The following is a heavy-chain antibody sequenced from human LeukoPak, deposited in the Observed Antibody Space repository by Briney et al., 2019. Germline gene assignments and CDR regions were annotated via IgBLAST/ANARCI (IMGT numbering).Heavy chain of an antibody. CDR3: ARYSGTFSNSYFDC. D-gene: IGHD1-26*01. CDR2: IYSGRST. V-gene: IGHV3-66*01. J-gene: IGHJ4*02. Sequence: GGSLRLSCAASGFTFDEYGMTWVRQAPGKGLEWVSLIYSGRSTYYADSVKGRFIISRDNSKNTLYLQMNSLRAEDTAVYYCARYSGTFSNSYFDCWGQGTLVTVSS. CDR1: GFTFDEYG.